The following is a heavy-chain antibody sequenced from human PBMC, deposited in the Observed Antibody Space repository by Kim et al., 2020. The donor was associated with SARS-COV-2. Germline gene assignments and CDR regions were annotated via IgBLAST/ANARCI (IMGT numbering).Heavy chain of an antibody. Sequence: ASVKVSCKASGYTFTGYYMHWVRQAPGQGLEWMGWINPNSGGTNYAQKFQGRVTMTRDTSISTAYMELSRLRSDDTAVYYCARGGAVAGKGRAYYYYGMDVWGQGTTVTVSS. CDR1: GYTFTGYY. CDR3: ARGGAVAGKGRAYYYYGMDV. J-gene: IGHJ6*02. CDR2: INPNSGGT. D-gene: IGHD6-19*01. V-gene: IGHV1-2*02.